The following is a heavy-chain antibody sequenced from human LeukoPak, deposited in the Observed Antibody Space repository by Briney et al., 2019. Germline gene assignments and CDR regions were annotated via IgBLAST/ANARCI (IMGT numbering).Heavy chain of an antibody. J-gene: IGHJ6*03. Sequence: GGSLRLSCAASGFTFSDYYMSWIRQAPGKGLEWVSYISTSGSTIYYADSVKGRFTISRDNAKNSLYLQMNSLRAEDTAVYFCARYSEVYYYVDVWGTGTTVTVSS. CDR2: ISTSGSTI. CDR1: GFTFSDYY. CDR3: ARYSEVYYYVDV. D-gene: IGHD2-21*01. V-gene: IGHV3-11*04.